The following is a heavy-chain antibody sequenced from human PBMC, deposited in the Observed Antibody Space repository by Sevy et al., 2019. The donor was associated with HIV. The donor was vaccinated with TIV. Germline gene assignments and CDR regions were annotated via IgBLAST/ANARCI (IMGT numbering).Heavy chain of an antibody. CDR2: TRNKADGYTQ. Sequence: GESLKISCVASGFTFSDHYMEWVRQAPGKGLEWVAGTRNKADGYTQEYAPSVKGGFTISRDESKNSLYVQMNSLKAEDTAVYYCATHAGIAAAGRVFDYWGQGTLVTVSS. CDR3: ATHAGIAAAGRVFDY. CDR1: GFTFSDHY. J-gene: IGHJ4*02. D-gene: IGHD6-13*01. V-gene: IGHV3-72*01.